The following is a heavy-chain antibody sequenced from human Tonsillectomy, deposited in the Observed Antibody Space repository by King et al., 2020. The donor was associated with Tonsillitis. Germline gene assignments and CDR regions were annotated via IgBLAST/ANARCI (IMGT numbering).Heavy chain of an antibody. D-gene: IGHD3-10*01. V-gene: IGHV4-31*03. J-gene: IGHJ4*02. CDR2: IYYGGST. Sequence: VQLQESGPGLVKPSQTLSLTCTVSGGSISSGFYYWSWIRQHPGKGLEWIGYIYYGGSTYYNPSLMSRVTISVDTSKNQFSLKLTSVTAADTAVYYCARSMVRGVSPFGYWGQGTLVTVSS. CDR3: ARSMVRGVSPFGY. CDR1: GGSISSGFYY.